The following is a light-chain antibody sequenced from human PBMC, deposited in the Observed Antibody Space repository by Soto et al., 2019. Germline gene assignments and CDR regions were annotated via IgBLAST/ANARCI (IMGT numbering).Light chain of an antibody. Sequence: EIVLAQSPGSLSLSPGERATLSCRASQSVNNNYVGWYQQKPGQAPRLLIYAASTRATGIPDRFSGSGSGTDFTLTINRLEPEDCAVYYCHQYGSSPRTFGQGTKVEIK. J-gene: IGKJ1*01. CDR2: AAS. CDR3: HQYGSSPRT. V-gene: IGKV3-20*01. CDR1: QSVNNNY.